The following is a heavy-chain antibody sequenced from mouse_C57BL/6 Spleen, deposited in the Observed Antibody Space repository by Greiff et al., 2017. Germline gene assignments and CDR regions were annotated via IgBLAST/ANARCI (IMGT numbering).Heavy chain of an antibody. CDR1: GYAFSSSW. V-gene: IGHV1-82*01. D-gene: IGHD2-4*01. Sequence: QVQLQQSGPELVKPGASVKISCKASGYAFSSSWMNWVKQRPGKGLEWIGRIYPGDGDTNYNGKFKGKATLTADKSSSTSYMPLSSLTSEVSAVYFCSCGYDYVWFAYWGQGTLVTVSA. CDR3: SCGYDYVWFAY. CDR2: IYPGDGDT. J-gene: IGHJ3*01.